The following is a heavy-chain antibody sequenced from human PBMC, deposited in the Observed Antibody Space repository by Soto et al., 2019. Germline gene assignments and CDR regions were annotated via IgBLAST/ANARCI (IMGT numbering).Heavy chain of an antibody. Sequence: QVQLVQSGAEVKKPGSSVKVSCKASGGTFSSYAISWVRQAPGQGLEWMGGIVPIIGAAQYAEKFRGRGNISAAEFTHTAYMELTSPTSDATGVYYCARGNPREIRLGGNIVVRDTDAFDIWGHGTMVTVSS. J-gene: IGHJ3*02. V-gene: IGHV1-69*01. CDR3: ARGNPREIRLGGNIVVRDTDAFDI. D-gene: IGHD3-16*02. CDR1: GGTFSSYA. CDR2: IVPIIGAA.